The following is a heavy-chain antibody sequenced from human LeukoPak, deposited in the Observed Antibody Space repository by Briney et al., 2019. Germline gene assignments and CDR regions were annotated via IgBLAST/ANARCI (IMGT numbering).Heavy chain of an antibody. D-gene: IGHD3-10*01. CDR3: AKGSGSYYRAPFDP. Sequence: GGSLRLSCAASGFTFSSYAMSWVRQPPGKGLEWVSAISGSGGSTYYADSVKGRFTISRDNSKNMVYLQMNSLRAEDTAVYYCAKGSGSYYRAPFDPWGQGTLVTVSS. CDR1: GFTFSSYA. CDR2: ISGSGGST. V-gene: IGHV3-23*01. J-gene: IGHJ5*02.